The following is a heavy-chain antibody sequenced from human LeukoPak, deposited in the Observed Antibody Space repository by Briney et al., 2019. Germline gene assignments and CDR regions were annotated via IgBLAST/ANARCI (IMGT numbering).Heavy chain of an antibody. J-gene: IGHJ3*02. Sequence: SETLSLTCTVSGGSISSGSYYWSWIRQPAGKGLEWIGRIYTSGSTNYNPSLKSRVTISVDTSKNQFSLKLSSVTAADTAVYYCARGVVVVPAARGAFDIWGQGTMVTVSS. CDR3: ARGVVVVPAARGAFDI. CDR1: GGSISSGSYY. V-gene: IGHV4-61*02. D-gene: IGHD2-2*01. CDR2: IYTSGST.